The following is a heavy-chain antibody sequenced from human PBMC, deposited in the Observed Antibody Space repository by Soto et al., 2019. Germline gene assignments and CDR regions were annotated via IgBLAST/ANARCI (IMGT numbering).Heavy chain of an antibody. D-gene: IGHD7-27*01. CDR3: ARVDGGLGLPGGLPDY. Sequence: PSYTPSLSCAPSGDTIYSGGYSGSLIRQPPGRGLEWIGYIYHSGSTSYNPSLESRVTMSVDRSRNHFSLELRSVTAADTAVYYCARVDGGLGLPGGLPDYRGQGALVT. CDR2: IYHSGST. CDR1: GDTIYSGGYS. J-gene: IGHJ4*02. V-gene: IGHV4-30-2*01.